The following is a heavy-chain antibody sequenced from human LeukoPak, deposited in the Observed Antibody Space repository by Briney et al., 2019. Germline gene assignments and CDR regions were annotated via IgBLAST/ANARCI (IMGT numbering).Heavy chain of an antibody. D-gene: IGHD3-9*01. CDR3: ARGGILTGYFLDF. V-gene: IGHV3-66*01. CDR2: IYSGGNT. J-gene: IGHJ4*02. CDR1: GFTVSDNY. Sequence: PGGSLRLSCAASGFTVSDNYMTWVRQAPGKGLEGVSVIYSGGNTYYADSVKGRFIISRDNSKNTLNLQMNSLRAEDTAVYYCARGGILTGYFLDFWGQGTLVTVS.